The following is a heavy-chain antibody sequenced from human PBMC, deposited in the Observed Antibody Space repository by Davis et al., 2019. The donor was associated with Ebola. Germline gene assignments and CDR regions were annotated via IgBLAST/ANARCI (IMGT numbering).Heavy chain of an antibody. Sequence: SLNISCAASGFTFGSYGMNWVRQAPGQGLAWVSAISGRGDSTYYADSVKGRFTISRDNSKSTLYLQMNSLRAEDTAVYYCARGPSTGNSFTYWGQGTLVTDSS. V-gene: IGHV3-23*01. CDR1: GFTFGSYG. CDR2: ISGRGDST. CDR3: ARGPSTGNSFTY. D-gene: IGHD6-13*01. J-gene: IGHJ4*02.